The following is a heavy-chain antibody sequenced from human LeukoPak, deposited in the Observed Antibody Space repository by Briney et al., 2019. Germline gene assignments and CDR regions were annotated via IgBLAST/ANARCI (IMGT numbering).Heavy chain of an antibody. CDR2: ISAYNGNT. CDR3: ARDHELYSSGWYPNADDAFNI. Sequence: ASVKVSRKASGYTFISYVISWVRQAPGQGLEWMGWISAYNGNTNYAQKLQGRVTMTTDTSTSTAYMELRSLRSDDTAVYYCARDHELYSSGWYPNADDAFNIWAQETRVTVSS. V-gene: IGHV1-18*01. CDR1: GYTFISYV. D-gene: IGHD6-19*01. J-gene: IGHJ3*02.